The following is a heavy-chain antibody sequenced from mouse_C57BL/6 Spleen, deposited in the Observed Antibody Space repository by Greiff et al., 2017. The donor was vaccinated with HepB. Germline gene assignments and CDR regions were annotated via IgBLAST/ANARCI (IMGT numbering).Heavy chain of an antibody. D-gene: IGHD1-1*01. V-gene: IGHV1-20*01. CDR2: INPYNGDT. Sequence: VQLKQSGPELVKPGDSVKISCKASGYSFTGYFMNWVMQSHGKSLEWIGRINPYNGDTFYNQKFKGKATLTVDKSSSTAHMELRSLTSEDSAVYYCARGDIYYGSKDWYFDVWGTGTTVTVSS. CDR1: GYSFTGYF. J-gene: IGHJ1*03. CDR3: ARGDIYYGSKDWYFDV.